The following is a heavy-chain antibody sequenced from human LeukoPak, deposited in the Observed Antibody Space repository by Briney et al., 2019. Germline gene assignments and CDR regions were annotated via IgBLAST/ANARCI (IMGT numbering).Heavy chain of an antibody. J-gene: IGHJ4*02. D-gene: IGHD5-24*01. CDR1: GYSFSSYW. CDR3: ARHREMATIRSFFDY. V-gene: IGHV5-10-1*01. CDR2: LDPSDSYT. Sequence: GESLKISCKGSGYSFSSYWISWVRQMPGKGLEWMGRLDPSDSYTSYSPSFQGHVTISADKSISTAYLQWSSLKASDTAMYYCARHREMATIRSFFDYWGQGTLVTVSS.